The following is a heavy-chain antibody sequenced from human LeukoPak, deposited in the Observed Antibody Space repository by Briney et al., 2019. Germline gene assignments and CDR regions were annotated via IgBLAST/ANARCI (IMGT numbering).Heavy chain of an antibody. V-gene: IGHV3-23*01. Sequence: GGSLRLSCAASGFTFSSYAMSWVRQAPGKGLEWVSAISGSGGSTYYADSVKGRFTISRDNSKNTLYLQMNSLRAEGTAVYYCAKDSSSWEAFDYWGQGTLVTVSS. CDR3: AKDSSSWEAFDY. CDR2: ISGSGGST. D-gene: IGHD6-13*01. CDR1: GFTFSSYA. J-gene: IGHJ4*02.